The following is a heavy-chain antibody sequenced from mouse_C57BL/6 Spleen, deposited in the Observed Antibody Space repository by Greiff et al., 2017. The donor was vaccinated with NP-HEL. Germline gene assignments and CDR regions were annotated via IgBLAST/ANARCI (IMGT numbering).Heavy chain of an antibody. J-gene: IGHJ2*01. D-gene: IGHD1-1*01. CDR2: ISAGGGYT. V-gene: IGHV5-4*01. Sequence: EVQRVESGGGLVKPGGSLKLSCAASGFTFSSYAMSWVRQTPEQRLEWVATISAGGGYTYYPDNVKGRFTISRDNAKNNLYMQLSHLESEDTAIYYCAREGANSFDYWGQGTTLTVSS. CDR1: GFTFSSYA. CDR3: AREGANSFDY.